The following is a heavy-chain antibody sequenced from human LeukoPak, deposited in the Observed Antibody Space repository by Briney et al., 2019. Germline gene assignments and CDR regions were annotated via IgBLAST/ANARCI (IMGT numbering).Heavy chain of an antibody. D-gene: IGHD2-15*01. J-gene: IGHJ4*02. CDR2: ISGSGGST. Sequence: GGSLRLSCAASGFTFSSYAMHWVRQAPGKGLEWVSAISGSGGSTYYADSVKGRFTISRDNSKNTLYLQMNSLRAEDTAVYYCAKACSGGSCYYNWGQGTLVTVSS. CDR1: GFTFSSYA. CDR3: AKACSGGSCYYN. V-gene: IGHV3-23*01.